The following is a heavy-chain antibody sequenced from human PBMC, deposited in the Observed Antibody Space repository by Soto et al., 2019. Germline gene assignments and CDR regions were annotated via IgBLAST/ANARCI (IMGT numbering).Heavy chain of an antibody. J-gene: IGHJ6*02. CDR3: ARVSFRATYYYGMDV. D-gene: IGHD5-12*01. CDR1: GFTFSSYW. Sequence: GGSLRLSCAASGFTFSSYWMHWVRQAPGKGLVWVSRINSDGSSTSYADSVKGRFTISRDNAKNTLYLQMNSLRAEDTAVYYCARVSFRATYYYGMDVWGQGTTVTVSS. V-gene: IGHV3-74*01. CDR2: INSDGSST.